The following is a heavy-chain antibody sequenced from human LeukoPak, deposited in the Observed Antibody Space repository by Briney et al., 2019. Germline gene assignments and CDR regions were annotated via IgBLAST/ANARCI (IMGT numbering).Heavy chain of an antibody. Sequence: GGSLRLSCAASGFTFSSYGMHWVRQAPGKGLEWVAFIRYDGNNKYYADSVKGRFTISRDNSKNTLYLQMNSLKTEDTAVYSCTTRVRGGSSYHWGQGTLVTVSS. CDR3: TTRVRGGSSYH. V-gene: IGHV3-30*02. D-gene: IGHD2-15*01. CDR1: GFTFSSYG. CDR2: IRYDGNNK. J-gene: IGHJ5*02.